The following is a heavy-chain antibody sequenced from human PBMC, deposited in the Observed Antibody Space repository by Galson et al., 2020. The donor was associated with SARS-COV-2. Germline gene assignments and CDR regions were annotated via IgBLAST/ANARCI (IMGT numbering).Heavy chain of an antibody. CDR3: AHVPPFGGSCHFDD. Sequence: SGPTLVKPTQTLTLTCTFSGFSLTNTGMGVGWNRQPTGEALEWLAVIYWNDDKRYSPSLKSRLTITKDTSKNQVVLTVTNMDPVDTATYYCAHVPPFGGSCHFDDWGQGTLVTVSS. D-gene: IGHD2-15*01. J-gene: IGHJ4*02. V-gene: IGHV2-5*01. CDR1: GFSLTNTGMG. CDR2: IYWNDDK.